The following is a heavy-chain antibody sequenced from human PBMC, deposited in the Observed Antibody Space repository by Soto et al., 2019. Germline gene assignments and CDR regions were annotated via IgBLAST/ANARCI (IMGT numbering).Heavy chain of an antibody. J-gene: IGHJ6*01. CDR3: ARGSPGWNYYYYYYGMDV. V-gene: IGHV4-34*01. D-gene: IGHD1-7*01. CDR1: VGSFSVYY. CDR2: INHSGST. Sequence: PSETLSLTCAFYVGSFSVYYWSWIGQPPGKGLEWIGEINHSGSTNYNPSLKSRVTISVDTSKNQFSLKLSSVTAADTAVYYCARGSPGWNYYYYYYGMDVWGQGTTVTVSS.